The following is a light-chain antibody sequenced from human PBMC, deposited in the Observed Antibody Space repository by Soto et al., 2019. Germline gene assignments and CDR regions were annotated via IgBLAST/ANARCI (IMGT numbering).Light chain of an antibody. J-gene: IGKJ1*01. V-gene: IGKV3-20*01. CDR1: QSVSSPY. CDR2: ATS. CDR3: QQSGRT. Sequence: EFVLTQSPGTLSLSPGERATLSCRASQSVSSPYLAWYRQKPGQAPRLLIYATSSRATGIPERFSGSGSGTDFTLTISRLEPEDFAVYYCQQSGRTFGQGTKVDIK.